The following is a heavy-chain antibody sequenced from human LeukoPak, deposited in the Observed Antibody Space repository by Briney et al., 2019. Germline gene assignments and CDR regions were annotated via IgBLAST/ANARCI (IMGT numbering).Heavy chain of an antibody. V-gene: IGHV1-18*01. CDR2: ISAYNGDT. D-gene: IGHD2-2*01. CDR1: GYTFSNYG. J-gene: IGHJ3*02. CDR3: AGAWAPAANPSERAFDI. Sequence: GASVKVSCKASGYTFSNYGISWLRQAPGQGLEWMGWISAYNGDTNYAQKLQGRVTMTTDTSTSTAYMEVRSLTSDDTAVYYCAGAWAPAANPSERAFDIWGQGTVVIVSS.